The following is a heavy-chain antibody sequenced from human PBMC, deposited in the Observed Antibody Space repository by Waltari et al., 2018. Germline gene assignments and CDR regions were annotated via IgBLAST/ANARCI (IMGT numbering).Heavy chain of an antibody. J-gene: IGHJ3*01. Sequence: EVQLLESGGGLVQPGGSLRLSCAASGFTFANYAMSWVRQAPGKGLEGVSSSSDSGGSTNYADSVKGRFTTSRDNFKNTVFLQMNSPRAEDTAVYYCAKGGCGSGSGAFDLWGQGTMVSVSS. D-gene: IGHD3-10*01. V-gene: IGHV3-23*01. CDR2: SSDSGGST. CDR1: GFTFANYA. CDR3: AKGGCGSGSGAFDL.